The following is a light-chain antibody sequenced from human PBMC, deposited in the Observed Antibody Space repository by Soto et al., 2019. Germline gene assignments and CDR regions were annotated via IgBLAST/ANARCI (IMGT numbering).Light chain of an antibody. CDR2: AAS. Sequence: DIQMTQSPSSLSASVGDRVTITCRAIQSINMFLSWYQQKPGKAPKLLIYAASTLQSGVPSRFSGSGSGTDFTLTISGLQTEDFATYYCQQLFDSPITFGQGTRLEI. CDR3: QQLFDSPIT. V-gene: IGKV1-39*01. CDR1: QSINMF. J-gene: IGKJ5*01.